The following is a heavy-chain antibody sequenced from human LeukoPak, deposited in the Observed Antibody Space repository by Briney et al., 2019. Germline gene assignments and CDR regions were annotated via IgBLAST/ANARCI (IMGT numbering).Heavy chain of an antibody. CDR3: ARGSLRNAASYNYYGMDV. D-gene: IGHD6-13*01. Sequence: PSETLSLTCTVSGGSISSYYWSWIRQPPGKGLEWIGYIYYSGSTNYNPSLKSRVTISVDTSKNQFSLKLSSVTAADTAVYYCARGSLRNAASYNYYGMDVWGQGTTVTVSS. J-gene: IGHJ6*02. V-gene: IGHV4-59*01. CDR1: GGSISSYY. CDR2: IYYSGST.